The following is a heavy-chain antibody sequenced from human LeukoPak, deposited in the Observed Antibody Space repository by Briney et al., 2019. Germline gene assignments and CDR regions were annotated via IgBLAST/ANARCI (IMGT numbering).Heavy chain of an antibody. CDR3: TRDPDTSSKVDY. CDR1: GFTFSDHY. CDR2: IDSSGTVL. V-gene: IGHV3-11*01. Sequence: PGGSLRLSCAASGFTFSDHYMSWIRQTPGKGLEWVSYIDSSGTVLYNADSVKGRFTISRDKAKNSLFLQMNSLRAEDTAVYFCTRDPDTSSKVDYWGQGTLVTVSS. D-gene: IGHD5-18*01. J-gene: IGHJ4*02.